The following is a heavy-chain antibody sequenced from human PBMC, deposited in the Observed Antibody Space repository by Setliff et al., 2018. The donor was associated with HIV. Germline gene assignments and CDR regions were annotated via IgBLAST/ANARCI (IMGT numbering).Heavy chain of an antibody. J-gene: IGHJ4*02. V-gene: IGHV4-59*11. Sequence: SETLSLTCTVSGGSISSHYWSWIRQPPGKGLEWIGSIYYSGSTNYNPSLKSRVTISVDTSKNQFSLKLSSVTAADTAVYYCARVTVAVAAPDYWGQGTLVTVSS. D-gene: IGHD6-19*01. CDR3: ARVTVAVAAPDY. CDR1: GGSISSHY. CDR2: IYYSGST.